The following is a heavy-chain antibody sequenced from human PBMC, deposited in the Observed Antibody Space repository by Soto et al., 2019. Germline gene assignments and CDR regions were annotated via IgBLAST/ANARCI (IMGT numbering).Heavy chain of an antibody. Sequence: LSLTCTVSGGSISSYYWSWIRQPAGKGLEWIGRIYTSGSTNYNPSLKSRVTMSVDTSKNQFSLKLSSVTAADTAVYYCARAYFHQLLYNWFDPWGQGTLVTVSS. J-gene: IGHJ5*02. V-gene: IGHV4-4*07. CDR1: GGSISSYY. CDR2: IYTSGST. D-gene: IGHD2-2*01. CDR3: ARAYFHQLLYNWFDP.